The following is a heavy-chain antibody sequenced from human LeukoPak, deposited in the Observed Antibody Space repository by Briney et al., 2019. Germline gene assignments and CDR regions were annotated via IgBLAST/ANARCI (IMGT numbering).Heavy chain of an antibody. J-gene: IGHJ3*02. CDR1: GGTFSSYA. D-gene: IGHD2-2*02. CDR3: ATPHPSCSSTSCYTEGAFDI. CDR2: IIPIFGTA. Sequence: SVKVSCKASGGTFSSYAISWVRQAPGQGLEWMGGIIPIFGTANYAQKFQGRVTITTDESTSTAYMELSSLRSEDTAVYYCATPHPSCSSTSCYTEGAFDIWGQGTMVTVSS. V-gene: IGHV1-69*05.